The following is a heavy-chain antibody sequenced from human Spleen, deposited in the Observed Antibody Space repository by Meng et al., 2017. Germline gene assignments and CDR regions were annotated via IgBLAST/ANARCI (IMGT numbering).Heavy chain of an antibody. V-gene: IGHV4-39*07. CDR2: IYYSGST. CDR3: ARDDRPHT. Sequence: SETLSLTCTVSGGSISSSSYYWGWIRQPPGKGLEWIGSIYYSGSTYYNPSLKSRVTISVDTSKNQFSLKLSSVTAADTAVYYCARDDRPHTWGQGTMVTVSS. J-gene: IGHJ3*02. CDR1: GGSISSSSYY.